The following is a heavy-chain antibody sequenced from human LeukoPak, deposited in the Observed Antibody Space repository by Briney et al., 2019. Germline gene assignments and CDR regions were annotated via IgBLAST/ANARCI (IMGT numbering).Heavy chain of an antibody. CDR3: ARDSGNTGEVKFDP. CDR2: IYSRVT. Sequence: SETLSLTCTVSGGSISNYYLSWIRQPAGKGLEWIGRIYSRVTTYNPSLKSRVTMSADTSRNHVSLTLNSVTAADTAVYYCARDSGNTGEVKFDPWGQGTLVTVSS. CDR1: GGSISNYY. D-gene: IGHD3-10*01. J-gene: IGHJ5*02. V-gene: IGHV4-4*07.